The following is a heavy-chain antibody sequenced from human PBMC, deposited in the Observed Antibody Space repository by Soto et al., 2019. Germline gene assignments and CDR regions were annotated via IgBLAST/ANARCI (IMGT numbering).Heavy chain of an antibody. Sequence: KTSETLSLTCAVSGGSISSSNWWSWVRQPPGKGLEWIGEIYHSGSTNYNPSLKSRVAISLDTSKNQVSLRLSSVTAADTAVYFCARDYHCSRTSCHGGPYGMDVWGQGTTVTVSS. D-gene: IGHD2-2*01. J-gene: IGHJ6*02. CDR1: GGSISSSNW. CDR2: IYHSGST. V-gene: IGHV4-4*02. CDR3: ARDYHCSRTSCHGGPYGMDV.